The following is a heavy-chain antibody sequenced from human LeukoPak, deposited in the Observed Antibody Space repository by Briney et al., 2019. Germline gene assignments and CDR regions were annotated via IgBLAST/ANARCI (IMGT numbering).Heavy chain of an antibody. V-gene: IGHV4-34*01. Sequence: SETLSLTCAVYGGSFSGYYWSWIRQPPGKGLEWIGEINHSGSTNYNPSLKSRVTISVDTSKNQFSLKLSSVTAADTAVYYCARLRITMIVVVSMYYFDYWGQGTLVTVSS. J-gene: IGHJ4*02. D-gene: IGHD3-22*01. CDR2: INHSGST. CDR1: GGSFSGYY. CDR3: ARLRITMIVVVSMYYFDY.